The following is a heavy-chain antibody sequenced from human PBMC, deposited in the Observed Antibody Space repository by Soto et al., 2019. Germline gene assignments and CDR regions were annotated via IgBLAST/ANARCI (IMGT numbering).Heavy chain of an antibody. J-gene: IGHJ6*02. V-gene: IGHV4-39*01. CDR3: ARRGYYYGSGSSRHGMDV. CDR2: IYYSGST. Sequence: QLQLQESGPGLVKPSETLSLTCTVSGGSISSSSYYWGWIRQPPGKGLEWIGSIYYSGSTYYNPSLKSRVTISVDTSKNQFSLKLSSVTAADTAVYYCARRGYYYGSGSSRHGMDVWGQGTTVTVSS. CDR1: GGSISSSSYY. D-gene: IGHD3-10*01.